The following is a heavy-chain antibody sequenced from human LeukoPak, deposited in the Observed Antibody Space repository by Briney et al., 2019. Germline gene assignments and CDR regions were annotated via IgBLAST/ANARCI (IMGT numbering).Heavy chain of an antibody. CDR3: AKALRRDGYNFRYFDY. V-gene: IGHV3-23*01. CDR1: GFTFSTYA. D-gene: IGHD5-24*01. Sequence: GGSLRLSCAASGFTFSTYAMTWVRQAPGKGPEWVSGISGRGDSTDYADSVKGRFTISRDNSKNTLYLQMNSLRAEDTAVYYCAKALRRDGYNFRYFDYWGQGTLVTVSS. J-gene: IGHJ4*02. CDR2: ISGRGDST.